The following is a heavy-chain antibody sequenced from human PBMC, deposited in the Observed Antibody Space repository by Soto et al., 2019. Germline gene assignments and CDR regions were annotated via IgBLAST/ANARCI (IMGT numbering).Heavy chain of an antibody. CDR1: GGSFSGYY. J-gene: IGHJ5*02. D-gene: IGHD5-18*01. CDR3: ARGDSFYNWFDP. Sequence: QVQLQQWGAGLLKPSETLALTCAVYGGSFSGYYWSWIRQPPGKGLEWIGEINHRGSTNYNPSLKCRVTISLGTSKIQFSLKLSSVTATDTAVYYCARGDSFYNWFDPWGQGTLVTVSS. V-gene: IGHV4-34*01. CDR2: INHRGST.